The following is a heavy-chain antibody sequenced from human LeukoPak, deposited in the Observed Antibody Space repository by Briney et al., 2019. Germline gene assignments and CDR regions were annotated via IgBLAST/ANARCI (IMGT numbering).Heavy chain of an antibody. CDR1: GFTFSAYN. Sequence: AGGSLRLSCAVSGFTFSAYNMNWVRQAPGKGLEWVSCISGSSSYIYYADSVRGRFTISRDNAKNSLYLQMDSLRAEDTAVYFCAYAAQIDYCGQGTLVTVSS. V-gene: IGHV3-21*01. CDR2: ISGSSSYI. CDR3: AYAAQIDY. D-gene: IGHD6-6*01. J-gene: IGHJ4*02.